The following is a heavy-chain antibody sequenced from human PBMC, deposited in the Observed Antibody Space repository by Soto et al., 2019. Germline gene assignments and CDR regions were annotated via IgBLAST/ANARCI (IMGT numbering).Heavy chain of an antibody. D-gene: IGHD2-21*02. CDR3: ARVPKGKGTVVTRYAFDI. CDR2: SSVYNGNT. V-gene: IGHV1-18*04. Sequence: QVQLVQSGAEVKKPGASVKVSCKASGYAFTSSGISWVRQAPGQGLDWMGWSSVYNGNTNYAQKLQGRVTMTTDTDKRTAYMELRRLRCDDTAVYYCARVPKGKGTVVTRYAFDIWGQGKMVTVAS. J-gene: IGHJ3*02. CDR1: GYAFTSSG.